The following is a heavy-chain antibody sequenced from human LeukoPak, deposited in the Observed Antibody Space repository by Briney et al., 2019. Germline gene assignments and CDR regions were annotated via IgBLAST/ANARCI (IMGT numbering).Heavy chain of an antibody. J-gene: IGHJ6*03. Sequence: ASVKVSCKASGYTFTSHYMHWVRQAPGQGLEWMEIINPSGGSTSYAQKFQGRVTMTRDMSTSTVYMELSSLRSEDTAVYYCARGSERYYYGSGSYGTAHYYMDVWGKGTTVTVSS. D-gene: IGHD3-10*01. CDR1: GYTFTSHY. V-gene: IGHV1-46*01. CDR2: INPSGGST. CDR3: ARGSERYYYGSGSYGTAHYYMDV.